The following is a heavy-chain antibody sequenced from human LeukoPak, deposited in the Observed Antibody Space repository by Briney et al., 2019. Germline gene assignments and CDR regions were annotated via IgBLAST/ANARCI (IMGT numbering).Heavy chain of an antibody. D-gene: IGHD1-20*01. CDR1: GYTFTGYY. J-gene: IGHJ3*02. V-gene: IGHV1-2*02. Sequence: ASVKVSCKASGYTFTGYYMHWVRQAPGQGLEWMGWINPNSGGTNYAQKLQGRVTMTTDTSTSTAYMELRSLRSDDTAVYYCARITGFPDDAFDIWGQGTMVTVSS. CDR3: ARITGFPDDAFDI. CDR2: INPNSGGT.